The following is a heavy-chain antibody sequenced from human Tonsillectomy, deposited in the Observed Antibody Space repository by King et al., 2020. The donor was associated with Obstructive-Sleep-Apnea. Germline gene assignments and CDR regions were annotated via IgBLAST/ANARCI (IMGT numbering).Heavy chain of an antibody. Sequence: VQLVESGGGLVQPGGSLRLSCAASGFSFSDFWMHWVRQAPGKGLVWLSRINSDGSSIKYADSVKGRFTISRANAKNTLYLQMNSLRVEDTAVYYCARKWEGTFDYWGQGTLVTVSS. D-gene: IGHD1-26*01. V-gene: IGHV3-74*03. J-gene: IGHJ4*02. CDR2: INSDGSSI. CDR1: GFSFSDFW. CDR3: ARKWEGTFDY.